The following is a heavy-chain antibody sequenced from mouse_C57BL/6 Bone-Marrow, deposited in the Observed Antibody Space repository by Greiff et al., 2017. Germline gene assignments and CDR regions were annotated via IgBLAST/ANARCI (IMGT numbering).Heavy chain of an antibody. J-gene: IGHJ1*03. CDR3: VCWGLPLFWYFDV. D-gene: IGHD2-4*01. CDR2: IDPEDGET. Sequence: VQLQQSGAELVKPGASVKLSCTASGFNIKDYYMHWVKQRTEQGLEWIGRIDPEDGETKYAPKFQGKATITADTSSNTAYLQLSSLTSEDTAVFSGVCWGLPLFWYFDVWGTGTTVTVSS. CDR1: GFNIKDYY. V-gene: IGHV14-2*01.